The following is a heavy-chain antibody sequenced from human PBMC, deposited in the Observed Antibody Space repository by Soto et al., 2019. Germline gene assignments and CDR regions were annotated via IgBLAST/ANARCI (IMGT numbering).Heavy chain of an antibody. D-gene: IGHD3-10*01. V-gene: IGHV1-69*12. CDR2: IFPIFGSA. Sequence: QVHLVQSGAEVRKPGSSVKVSCKASGGTFSNYAINWVRQAPGQGLEWMGGIFPIFGSANYAQKFQGSVTITADESTSTAYMELSSLRSEDTAVYYCARDGGFAELLYVWGQGTLVTVSS. CDR1: GGTFSNYA. J-gene: IGHJ4*02. CDR3: ARDGGFAELLYV.